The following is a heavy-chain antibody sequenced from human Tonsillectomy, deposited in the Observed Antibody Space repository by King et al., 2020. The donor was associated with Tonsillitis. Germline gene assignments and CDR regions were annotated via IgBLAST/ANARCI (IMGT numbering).Heavy chain of an antibody. CDR3: ARDLKGDFWSGYYGARGRGCFDI. Sequence: QLVQSGAEVKKPGASVKVSCKASGYTFTSYGISWVRQAPGQGLEWMGWISAYNGNTNYAQKLQGRVTMTTDTSTSTAYMELRSLRSDDTAVYYCARDLKGDFWSGYYGARGRGCFDIWGQGTMVTVSS. CDR1: GYTFTSYG. D-gene: IGHD3-3*01. J-gene: IGHJ3*02. CDR2: ISAYNGNT. V-gene: IGHV1-18*01.